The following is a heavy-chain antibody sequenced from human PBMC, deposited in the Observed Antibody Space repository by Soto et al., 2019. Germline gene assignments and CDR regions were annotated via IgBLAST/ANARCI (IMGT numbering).Heavy chain of an antibody. Sequence: AGSLRLSCTASGFTFSGYGMHWLRQAPGKGLEWVAVISYDGSNKYYADSVKGRFTISRDNSKNTLDLQMNSLRAEDTAVYYCVKERMEQYQLLPFFDYWGQGTLVTVSS. CDR1: GFTFSGYG. V-gene: IGHV3-30*18. CDR2: ISYDGSNK. CDR3: VKERMEQYQLLPFFDY. J-gene: IGHJ4*02. D-gene: IGHD2-2*01.